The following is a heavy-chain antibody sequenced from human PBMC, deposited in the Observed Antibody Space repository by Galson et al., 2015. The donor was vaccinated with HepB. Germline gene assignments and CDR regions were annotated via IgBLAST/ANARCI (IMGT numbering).Heavy chain of an antibody. V-gene: IGHV4-38-2*02. CDR1: GYSISSGYY. J-gene: IGHJ4*02. Sequence: TLSLTCTVSGYSISSGYYWGWIRQPPGKGLEWIGSLYHSGSTYYNPSLKSRVTISVDTSKNQFSLKLNSVTAADTAVYFCARLDGTAAAGTWVDYWGQGTLVTVSS. CDR2: LYHSGST. CDR3: ARLDGTAAAGTWVDY. D-gene: IGHD6-13*01.